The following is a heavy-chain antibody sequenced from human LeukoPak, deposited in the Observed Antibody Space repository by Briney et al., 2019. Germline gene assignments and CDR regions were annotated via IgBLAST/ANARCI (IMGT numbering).Heavy chain of an antibody. Sequence: ASVKVSCKASGGTFSSYAISWVRQAPGQGLEWVGGIIPIFGTANYAQKFQGRVTITADESTSTAYMELSSLRSEDTAVYYCARGLRDLGARSEFDPWGQGTLVTVSS. V-gene: IGHV1-69*13. J-gene: IGHJ5*02. D-gene: IGHD3-10*01. CDR1: GGTFSSYA. CDR2: IIPIFGTA. CDR3: ARGLRDLGARSEFDP.